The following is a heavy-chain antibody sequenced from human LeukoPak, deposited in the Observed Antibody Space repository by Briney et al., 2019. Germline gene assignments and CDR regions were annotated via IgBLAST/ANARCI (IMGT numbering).Heavy chain of an antibody. CDR1: GFTFSSCG. D-gene: IGHD3-22*01. J-gene: IGHJ5*02. V-gene: IGHV3-23*01. CDR3: AKDLTMIVVSVDP. CDR2: ISGSGGST. Sequence: GGSLRLSCAASGFTFSSCGMSWVRQAPGKGLELVSAISGSGGSTYYADSVKGRFTISRDNSKNTLYLQMSSLRVEDTAVYYCAKDLTMIVVSVDPWGQGTLVTVSS.